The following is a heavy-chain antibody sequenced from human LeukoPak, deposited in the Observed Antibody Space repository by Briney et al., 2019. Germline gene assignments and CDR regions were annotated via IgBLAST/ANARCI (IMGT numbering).Heavy chain of an antibody. V-gene: IGHV4-31*03. J-gene: IGHJ3*02. CDR1: GGSISSGGYY. CDR3: ARDKHLRRTFDI. D-gene: IGHD1-14*01. CDR2: IYYSGST. Sequence: SETLSLTCTVSGGSISSGGYYWSWIRQHPGKGLEWIGYIYYSGSTNYNPSLKSRVTISVDTSKNQFSLKLSSVTAADTAVYYCARDKHLRRTFDIWGQGTMVTVSS.